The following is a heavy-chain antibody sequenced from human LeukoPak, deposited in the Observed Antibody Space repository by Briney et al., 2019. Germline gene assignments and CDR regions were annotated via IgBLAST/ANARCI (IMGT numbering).Heavy chain of an antibody. D-gene: IGHD3-10*01. CDR1: GFTFSSFS. CDR2: ISSSGSRYI. Sequence: GGSLRLSCAASGFTFSSFSMNWVRQAPGKGLEWVSSISSSGSRYIYYSDSVQGRFTISRDNAKTSLYLQMNRLRAEDTAVYYCARWPLDYYGSGSYYPYYYYGVDVWGQGTTVTVSS. V-gene: IGHV3-21*01. J-gene: IGHJ6*02. CDR3: ARWPLDYYGSGSYYPYYYYGVDV.